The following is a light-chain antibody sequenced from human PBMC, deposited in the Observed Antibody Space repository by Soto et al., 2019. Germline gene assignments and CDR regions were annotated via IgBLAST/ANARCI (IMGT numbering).Light chain of an antibody. Sequence: DIQMTQSPSSLSASVGDRVTITCQASQDISKSLNWYQQKPGTAPKLLIFDASNLEKGGPSRFTGSGSGTEFTFTISTLQPEDIATYYCQHYDTLPSISFGQGTRLEMK. CDR1: QDISKS. J-gene: IGKJ5*01. CDR2: DAS. V-gene: IGKV1-33*01. CDR3: QHYDTLPSIS.